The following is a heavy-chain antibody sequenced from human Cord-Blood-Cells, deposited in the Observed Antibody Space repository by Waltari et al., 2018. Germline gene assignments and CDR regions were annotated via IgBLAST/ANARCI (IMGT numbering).Heavy chain of an antibody. CDR3: GRGRTIRAGDAFDI. J-gene: IGHJ3*02. CDR1: GGTFSSSA. V-gene: IGHV1-69*09. Sequence: QVQLVQSGAEVKKPGSSVKVSCKASGGTFSSSAISWVRQAPGQGFEWMGRIIPSLGIENAAQRFQCIVTITAEKSTSTAYLELSSLRSEVTAVYYCGRGRTIRAGDAFDIWGQGTMVTVSS. CDR2: IIPSLGIE. D-gene: IGHD5-12*01.